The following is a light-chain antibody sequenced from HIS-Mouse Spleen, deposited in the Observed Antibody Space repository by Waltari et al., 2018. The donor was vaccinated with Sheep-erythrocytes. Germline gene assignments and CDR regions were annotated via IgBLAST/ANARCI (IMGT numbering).Light chain of an antibody. Sequence: QSALTQPRSVSGSPGQSVTISCTGTSSDVGGYNYVSWYQQHPGKAPKLMIYDVSKRPSGVPVRVSGSKSGNTASLTISGLQAEYEADYYCCSYAGSYNHVFATGTKVTVL. CDR2: DVS. CDR3: CSYAGSYNHV. V-gene: IGLV2-11*01. J-gene: IGLJ1*01. CDR1: SSDVGGYNY.